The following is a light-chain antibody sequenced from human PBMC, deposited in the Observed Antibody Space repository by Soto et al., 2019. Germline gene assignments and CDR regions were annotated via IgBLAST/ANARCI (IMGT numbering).Light chain of an antibody. Sequence: DIQMSQSPSSVSASVGDTVTIACRASESVGNWLAWYQQKPGEAPRLLIYTASNLQRGVPSRFRGSGSGTVFTLTINSLQLEDFASYYWQQAKYFPLTFGGGTKVEMK. J-gene: IGKJ4*01. V-gene: IGKV1-12*01. CDR1: ESVGNW. CDR2: TAS. CDR3: QQAKYFPLT.